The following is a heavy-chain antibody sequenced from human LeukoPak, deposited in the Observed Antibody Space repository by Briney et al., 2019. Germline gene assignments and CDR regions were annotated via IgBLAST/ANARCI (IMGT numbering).Heavy chain of an antibody. J-gene: IGHJ4*02. CDR1: GFTFNRCW. D-gene: IGHD2/OR15-2a*01. CDR3: AREGPCGNSQFDY. Sequence: PGGSLRLSCVVSGFTFNRCWMNWVRQAPGKGLEWVALIWYDGSNKYYADSVKGRLTISRDNSKNTLYLQMNSLRAEDTAVYYCAREGPCGNSQFDYWGQGTLVTVSS. V-gene: IGHV3-33*07. CDR2: IWYDGSNK.